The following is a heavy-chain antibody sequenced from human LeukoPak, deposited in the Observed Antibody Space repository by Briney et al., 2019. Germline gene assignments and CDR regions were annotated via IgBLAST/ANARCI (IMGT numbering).Heavy chain of an antibody. D-gene: IGHD6-6*01. V-gene: IGHV3-23*01. J-gene: IGHJ4*02. CDR1: GFTFRGYA. CDR3: AKDRVRIAATGVDY. CDR2: ISDSGGST. Sequence: GGSLRLSCAASGFTFRGYAMSWVRQAPGKGLEWVSGISDSGGSTYYADSVKGRFTISRDNSKNTLYLQMHSLRADDTAVYYCAKDRVRIAATGVDYWGQGTLVTVPS.